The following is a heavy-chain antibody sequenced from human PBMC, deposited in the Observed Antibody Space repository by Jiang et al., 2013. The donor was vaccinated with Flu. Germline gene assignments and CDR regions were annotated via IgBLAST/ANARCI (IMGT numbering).Heavy chain of an antibody. CDR1: GYPLTSFN. J-gene: IGHJ4*02. CDR3: ARGATSVRKDFDY. Sequence: EVKKPGASGKVSCRASGYPLTSFNLHWVRQAPGQGLEWMAWLNPGNGNTRYSQIFQGGVTITRDTSASTVYMELSSLRSEDTAVYYCARGATSVRKDFDYWGQGTLVTVSS. D-gene: IGHD3-3*01. CDR2: LNPGNGNT. V-gene: IGHV1-3*01.